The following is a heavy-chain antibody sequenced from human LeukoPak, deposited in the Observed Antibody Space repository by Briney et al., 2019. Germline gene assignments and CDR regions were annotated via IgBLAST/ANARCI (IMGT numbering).Heavy chain of an antibody. CDR2: IGIAGDT. V-gene: IGHV3-13*01. CDR1: GFTFSSYD. Sequence: PGGSLRLSCAASGFTFSSYDMHWVRQTIGKGLEWVSSIGIAGDTYYPGSVKGRFTISRENAKNSLYLQMNSLRAEDTAVYYCARDDMATAPYYYYGMDVWGQGTTVTVSS. D-gene: IGHD5-24*01. CDR3: ARDDMATAPYYYYGMDV. J-gene: IGHJ6*02.